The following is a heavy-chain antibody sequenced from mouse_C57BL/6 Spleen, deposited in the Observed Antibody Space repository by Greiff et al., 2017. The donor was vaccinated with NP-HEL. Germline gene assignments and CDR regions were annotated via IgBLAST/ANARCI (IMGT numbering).Heavy chain of an antibody. CDR2: IYPGDGDT. D-gene: IGHD2-4*01. CDR3: AMAPYDYGEGAWFAY. V-gene: IGHV1-80*01. CDR1: GYAFSSYW. J-gene: IGHJ3*01. Sequence: QVQLKQSGAELVKPGASVKISCKASGYAFSSYWMNWVKQRPGKGLEWIGQIYPGDGDTNYNGKFKGKATLTADKSSSTAYMQLSSLTSEDSAVYFCAMAPYDYGEGAWFAYWGQGTLVTVSA.